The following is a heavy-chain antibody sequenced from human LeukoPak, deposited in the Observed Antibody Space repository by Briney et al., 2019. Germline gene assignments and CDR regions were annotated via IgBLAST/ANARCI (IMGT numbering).Heavy chain of an antibody. Sequence: GGSLRLSCAASVFTFDDYGMSWVRQAPGKGLEGVSTINWDGDSTDYPDSVKGRFTISRDAAKNSLYLHLSSLTVEDTAFYYCAKLDIAAAGEWGQGTLVTVFS. V-gene: IGHV3-20*04. J-gene: IGHJ4*02. CDR2: INWDGDST. CDR3: AKLDIAAAGE. CDR1: VFTFDDYG. D-gene: IGHD6-13*01.